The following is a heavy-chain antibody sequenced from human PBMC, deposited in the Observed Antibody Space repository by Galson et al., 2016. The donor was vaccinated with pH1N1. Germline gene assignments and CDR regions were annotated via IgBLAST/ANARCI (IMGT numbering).Heavy chain of an antibody. J-gene: IGHJ4*02. CDR1: AFSFSSYG. CDR3: ASMNYNTDSSDFYSAH. Sequence: SLRLSCAASAFSFSSYGTHWVRQAPGKGLEWVAVIWHDGNNKYYADSVQGRFTISRDNSKNMVWLQMSSLRVEDTAVYYCASMNYNTDSSDFYSAHWGQGTLVTVSS. D-gene: IGHD3-22*01. CDR2: IWHDGNNK. V-gene: IGHV3-33*01.